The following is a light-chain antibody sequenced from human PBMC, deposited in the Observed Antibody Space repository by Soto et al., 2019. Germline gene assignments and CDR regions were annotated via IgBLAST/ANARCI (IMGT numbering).Light chain of an antibody. Sequence: DIPLTPSPSFLSASVGDRVTVTCRASQGINSYLAWYQQKPGKAPKLLIYTASTLQSGVPSRFSGSGSGTEFTLTITSLQPEDFAAYYCQQLYTYPLTFGGGTKVDIK. CDR2: TAS. CDR3: QQLYTYPLT. V-gene: IGKV1-9*01. J-gene: IGKJ4*01. CDR1: QGINSY.